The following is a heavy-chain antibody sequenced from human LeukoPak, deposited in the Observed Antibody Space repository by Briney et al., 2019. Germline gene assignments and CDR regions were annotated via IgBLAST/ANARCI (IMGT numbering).Heavy chain of an antibody. CDR2: IRYDGSNK. Sequence: TAGTLSLSCAASGFTFSSYGMHWVRQAPGKGLEWMAFIRYDGSNKYYADSVKGRFTISRDNSKNTLYLQMNSLRAEDTAVYYCASPAWEGGDFGELFYWGQGTLVTVSS. J-gene: IGHJ4*02. D-gene: IGHD3-10*01. CDR3: ASPAWEGGDFGELFY. CDR1: GFTFSSYG. V-gene: IGHV3-30*02.